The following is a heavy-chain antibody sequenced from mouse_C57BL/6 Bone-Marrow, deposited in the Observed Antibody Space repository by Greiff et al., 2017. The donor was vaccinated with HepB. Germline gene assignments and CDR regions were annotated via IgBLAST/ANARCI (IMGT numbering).Heavy chain of an antibody. V-gene: IGHV1-5*01. CDR2: IYPGNSDT. CDR1: GYTFTSYW. J-gene: IGHJ4*01. D-gene: IGHD1-1*01. CDR3: TRWGYGSSPPYAMDY. Sequence: EVQLQQSGTVLARPGASVKLSCKTSGYTFTSYWMHWVNQRPGQGLEWIGAIYPGNSDTSYNQKFKGKAKLTAVTSASTAYMELSSLTNEDSAVYYCTRWGYGSSPPYAMDYWGQGTSVTVSS.